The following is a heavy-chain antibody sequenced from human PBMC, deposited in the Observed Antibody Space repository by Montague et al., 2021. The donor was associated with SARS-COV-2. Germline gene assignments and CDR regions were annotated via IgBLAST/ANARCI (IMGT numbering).Heavy chain of an antibody. CDR2: TNYRSKWTS. J-gene: IGHJ4*02. D-gene: IGHD4-17*01. CDR1: GDSVWSNTAA. CDR3: VRDTGSAQAGFDA. Sequence: CATSGDSVWSNTAAWNWIRQSPSGGLEWLGRTNYRSKWTSDYATSVEGRISIDPDTSKNQFFLQLRSVTPEDTGVYYCVRDTGSAQAGFDAWGQGTLVTVSS. V-gene: IGHV6-1*01.